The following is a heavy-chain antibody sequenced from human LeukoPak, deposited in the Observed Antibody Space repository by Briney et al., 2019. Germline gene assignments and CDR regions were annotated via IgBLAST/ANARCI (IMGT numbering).Heavy chain of an antibody. CDR2: INSDGSST. CDR3: ARALGGWYDDAFDT. V-gene: IGHV3-74*01. D-gene: IGHD6-19*01. J-gene: IGHJ3*02. CDR1: GGSISSSSYY. Sequence: ETLSLTCTVSGGSISSSSYYWGWIRQPPGKGLEWVSRINSDGSSTSYADSVKGRFTISRDNAKNTLYLQMNSLRAEDTAVYYCARALGGWYDDAFDTWGQGTMVTVSS.